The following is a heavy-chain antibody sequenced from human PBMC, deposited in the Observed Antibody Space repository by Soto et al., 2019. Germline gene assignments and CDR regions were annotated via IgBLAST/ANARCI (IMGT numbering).Heavy chain of an antibody. CDR3: ARDSQIAVAGDGWFDP. V-gene: IGHV1-2*04. CDR2: INPNSGGT. Sequence: QVQLVQSGAEVKKPGASVKVSCKASGYTFTGYYMHWVRQAPGQGLEWMGWINPNSGGTNYAQKFQGWVTMTRDTSISTAYMELSRLRSDDTAVYYCARDSQIAVAGDGWFDPWGQGTLVTVSS. CDR1: GYTFTGYY. J-gene: IGHJ5*02. D-gene: IGHD6-19*01.